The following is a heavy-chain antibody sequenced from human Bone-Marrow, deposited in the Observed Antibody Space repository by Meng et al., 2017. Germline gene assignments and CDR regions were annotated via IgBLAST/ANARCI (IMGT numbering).Heavy chain of an antibody. J-gene: IGHJ5*02. CDR2: INHSGST. D-gene: IGHD2-15*01. Sequence: VQLQESGPGLVKPSQTLSLTCAVYGGSFSGYYWSWIRQPPGKVLEWIGEINHSGSTNYNPSLKSPMTISLDKSKNQFSLKLNSVTVADTAVYYCARGRASCSSGGCSLGWFDPWGQGTLVTVSS. CDR3: ARGRASCSSGGCSLGWFDP. V-gene: IGHV4-34*09. CDR1: GGSFSGYY.